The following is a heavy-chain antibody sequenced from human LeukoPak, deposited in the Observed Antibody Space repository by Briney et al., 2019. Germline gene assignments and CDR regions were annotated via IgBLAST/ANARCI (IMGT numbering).Heavy chain of an antibody. J-gene: IGHJ3*02. V-gene: IGHV1-18*01. CDR1: GYTFTSYG. CDR3: ARDLLFNCYYDSSGYCLLVAFDI. CDR2: ISAYNGNT. D-gene: IGHD3-22*01. Sequence: ASVKVSCKASGYTFTSYGISWVRQAPGQGLEWMGWISAYNGNTNYAQKLQGRVTMTTDTSTSTAYMELRSLRSDDTAVYYCARDLLFNCYYDSSGYCLLVAFDIWGQGTMVTVSS.